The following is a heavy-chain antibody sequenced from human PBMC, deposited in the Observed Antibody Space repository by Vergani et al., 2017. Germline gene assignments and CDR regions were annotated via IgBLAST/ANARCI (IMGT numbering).Heavy chain of an antibody. Sequence: QVQLQESSPGLVKPSETLSLTCTVSGGSISHYYWSWIRQPPGKGPEWIGYVNNDGSTNYNPSLGSRVSISLDTSKSQFSLKLTSVTAADTAVYYCARENDIFNGYYSHYFDHWGQGTLVTVSS. CDR3: ARENDIFNGYYSHYFDH. J-gene: IGHJ4*02. D-gene: IGHD3-9*01. CDR1: GGSISHYY. V-gene: IGHV4-59*01. CDR2: VNNDGST.